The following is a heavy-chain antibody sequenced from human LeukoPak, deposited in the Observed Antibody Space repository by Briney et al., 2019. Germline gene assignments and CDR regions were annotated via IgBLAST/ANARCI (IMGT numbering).Heavy chain of an antibody. V-gene: IGHV4-61*01. J-gene: IGHJ3*02. CDR3: VLGSGGSSDI. CDR1: GGSVSSASYY. Sequence: SETLSLTCTVSGGSVSSASYYWSWIRQPPGKGLEWIGYIYYSGSTNYNPSLKSRVTISVDTSKNQFSLKLSSVTAADTAVYYCVLGSGGSSDIWGQGTMVTVSS. D-gene: IGHD2-15*01. CDR2: IYYSGST.